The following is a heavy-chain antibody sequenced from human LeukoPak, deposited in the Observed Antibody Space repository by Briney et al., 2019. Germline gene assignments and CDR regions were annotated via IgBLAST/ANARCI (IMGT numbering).Heavy chain of an antibody. CDR2: IYSSGST. CDR3: ARYSSPDY. J-gene: IGHJ4*02. D-gene: IGHD6-19*01. V-gene: IGHV4-4*07. Sequence: SETLSLTCTVSGGSISGYYWTWIRQSAGKGLEWIGQIYSSGSTTYNPSLMSRVTMSVDTSKNQFSLKLSSVTAADTAVYYCARYSSPDYWGQGTLVTVSS. CDR1: GGSISGYY.